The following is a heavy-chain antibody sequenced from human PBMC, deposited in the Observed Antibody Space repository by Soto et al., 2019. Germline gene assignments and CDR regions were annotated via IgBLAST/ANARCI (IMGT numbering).Heavy chain of an antibody. CDR3: ASDSHCDGGNCPMGGFDM. Sequence: PGESLKISCKGSGYGFSIHLVAWLRQMPGKGLEWVGIIYPGNSNTMYSSSFQGQVTIATDTSLSTTYLQWDTQKPSYTAIYFCASDSHCDGGNCPMGGFDMWGQGTMVTVSS. CDR1: GYGFSIHL. D-gene: IGHD2-15*01. J-gene: IGHJ3*02. V-gene: IGHV5-51*01. CDR2: IYPGNSNT.